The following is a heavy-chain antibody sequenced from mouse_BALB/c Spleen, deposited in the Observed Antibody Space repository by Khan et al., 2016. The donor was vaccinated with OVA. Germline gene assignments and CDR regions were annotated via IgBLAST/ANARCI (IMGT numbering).Heavy chain of an antibody. V-gene: IGHV1-7*01. CDR2: INPSTGYT. D-gene: IGHD1-1*01. CDR1: GYTFINYW. CDR3: ARRGLRWDLDY. J-gene: IGHJ2*01. Sequence: QVQLQQSGAELAKPGASVKMSCKASGYTFINYWILWVKQRPGQGLEWIGYINPSTGYTEYTQNFKDKATLTADKSSSTAYMQLSSLTYEDSAVYYCARRGLRWDLDYWGQGTTLTVSS.